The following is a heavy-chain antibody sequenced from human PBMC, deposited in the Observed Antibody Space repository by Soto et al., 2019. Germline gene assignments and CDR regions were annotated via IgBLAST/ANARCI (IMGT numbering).Heavy chain of an antibody. V-gene: IGHV4-30-4*01. J-gene: IGHJ4*02. Sequence: SETLSLTCTVSGGSVSSGGDYWSWIRQSPRKGLEWIGYISGSGSTGYNPSLKNRLTMSVDRSKNQFTLRLTSVTAADTAVYFCATESGSTYGYFDYWGQGTQVTVSS. CDR2: ISGSGST. CDR1: GGSVSSGGDY. CDR3: ATESGSTYGYFDY. D-gene: IGHD5-18*01.